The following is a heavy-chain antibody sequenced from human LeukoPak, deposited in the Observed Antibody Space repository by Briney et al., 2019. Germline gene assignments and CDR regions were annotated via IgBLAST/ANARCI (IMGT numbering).Heavy chain of an antibody. CDR2: IKQDGSEK. D-gene: IGHD3-10*01. Sequence: GGSLRLSCAASGFTFSSYWMSWVRQAPGKGLEWVANIKQDGSEKYVDSVKGRFTISRDNAKNSLYLQMNSLRAEDTAVYYCARGLAAFRDYYGSGSLDYWGQGTLVTVSS. J-gene: IGHJ4*02. CDR1: GFTFSSYW. CDR3: ARGLAAFRDYYGSGSLDY. V-gene: IGHV3-7*01.